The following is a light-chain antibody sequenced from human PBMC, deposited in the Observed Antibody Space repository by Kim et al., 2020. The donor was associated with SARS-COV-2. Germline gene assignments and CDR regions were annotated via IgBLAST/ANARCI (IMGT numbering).Light chain of an antibody. CDR3: QQRSNWPPLFT. CDR2: DAS. CDR1: QSVSSY. J-gene: IGKJ3*01. Sequence: PGERATRSCRASQSVSSYLAWYQQKPGQAPRLLIYDASNRATGIQDRFSGSGSGTDFTLTISSLEPEDFAVYYCQQRSNWPPLFTFGPGTKVDIK. V-gene: IGKV3-11*01.